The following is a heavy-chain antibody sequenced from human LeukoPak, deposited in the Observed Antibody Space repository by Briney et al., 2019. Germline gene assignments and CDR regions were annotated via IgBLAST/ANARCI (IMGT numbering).Heavy chain of an antibody. Sequence: GGSLRILCAASGFPFSSYAMSWVRQAPGNGLEWVSAISGSGGSTYYADSVKGRFTNFRDNSKNTLYLQMNSLRAEDTAVYYCAKEGGSSWYWGQGTLVTVSS. J-gene: IGHJ4*02. CDR1: GFPFSSYA. CDR2: ISGSGGST. D-gene: IGHD6-13*01. V-gene: IGHV3-23*01. CDR3: AKEGGSSWY.